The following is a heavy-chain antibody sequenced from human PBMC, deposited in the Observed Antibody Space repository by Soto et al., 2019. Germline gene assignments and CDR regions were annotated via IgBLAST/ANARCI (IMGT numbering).Heavy chain of an antibody. CDR2: ISYDGGNE. V-gene: IGHV3-30-3*01. D-gene: IGHD6-25*01. CDR1: GFTFYNSA. CDR3: ARSDGYNKIDS. Sequence: QVQLVESGGGVGQPGRSLRLSCAASGFTFYNSAMHWVRQAPGKGLEWVAVISYDGGNEYYADSVKGRFTISRDNSKNTLYLQMNSLRPDDTAIYYCARSDGYNKIDSWGRGTLATVSS. J-gene: IGHJ4*02.